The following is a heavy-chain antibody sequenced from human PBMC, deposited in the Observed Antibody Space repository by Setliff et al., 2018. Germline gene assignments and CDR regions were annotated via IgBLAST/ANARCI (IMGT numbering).Heavy chain of an antibody. Sequence: LSLTCAVSGYSISSGYYWGWIRQPPGKGLEWIGIIYHSGSTYCNPSLKSRVTIPVDTSKNQFSLKLSSVTAADTAVYYCARTSGSGSSILPNFSDPWGQGTLVTVSS. CDR1: GYSISSGYY. D-gene: IGHD3-10*01. J-gene: IGHJ5*02. CDR3: ARTSGSGSSILPNFSDP. CDR2: IYHSGST. V-gene: IGHV4-38-2*01.